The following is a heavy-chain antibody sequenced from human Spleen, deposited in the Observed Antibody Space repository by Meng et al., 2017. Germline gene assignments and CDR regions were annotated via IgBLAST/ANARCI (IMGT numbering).Heavy chain of an antibody. D-gene: IGHD3-22*01. Sequence: ASVKVSCKPSGYNFPDYYIHWVRRAPGQGLEWMGRINPKSGDTHYAQKFQARVTMTGDTSISTAYMELSGLRSDDTAMYYRARDSISGYHRFAYWGQGTLVTVSS. CDR2: INPKSGDT. J-gene: IGHJ4*02. CDR1: GYNFPDYY. CDR3: ARDSISGYHRFAY. V-gene: IGHV1-2*06.